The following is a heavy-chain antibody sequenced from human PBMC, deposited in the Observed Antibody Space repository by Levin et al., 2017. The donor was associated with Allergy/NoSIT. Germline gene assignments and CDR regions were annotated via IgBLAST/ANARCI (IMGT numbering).Heavy chain of an antibody. CDR2: IYHSGST. V-gene: IGHV4-30-2*01. Sequence: SQTLSLTCAVSGGSISSGGYSWSWIRQPPGKGLEWIGYIYHSGSTYYNPSLKSRVTISVDRSKNQFSLKLSSVTAADTAVYYCAREDTDGGNSGWDYWGQGTLVTVSS. CDR3: AREDTDGGNSGWDY. CDR1: GGSISSGGYS. J-gene: IGHJ4*02. D-gene: IGHD4-23*01.